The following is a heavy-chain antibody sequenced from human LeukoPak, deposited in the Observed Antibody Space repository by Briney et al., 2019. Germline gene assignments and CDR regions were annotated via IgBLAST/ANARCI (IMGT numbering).Heavy chain of an antibody. V-gene: IGHV1-24*01. CDR2: FDPEDGET. Sequence: ASVKVSCKVSGYTLTELSMHWVRQAPGKGLEWMGGFDPEDGETIYAQKFQGRVTMTEDTSTDTAYMELSSLRSEDTAVYYCATGLFGKQQLVTIDYWGQGTLVTVSS. CDR3: ATGLFGKQQLVTIDY. CDR1: GYTLTELS. D-gene: IGHD6-13*01. J-gene: IGHJ4*02.